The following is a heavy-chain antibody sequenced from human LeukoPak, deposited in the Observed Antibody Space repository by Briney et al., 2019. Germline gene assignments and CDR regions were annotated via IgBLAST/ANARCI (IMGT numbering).Heavy chain of an antibody. CDR1: GFTFSNAC. Sequence: GGSLRLSCAASGFTFSNACMSWVRQAPGKGLEWVGRIKSKADGGTTDYAAPVKGRFTVSRDDSKNTVYLQMNSLKTEDTAVYNCIHLTMGDDWGQGTQVTVSS. J-gene: IGHJ4*02. V-gene: IGHV3-15*01. CDR3: IHLTMGDD. CDR2: IKSKADGGTT. D-gene: IGHD4/OR15-4a*01.